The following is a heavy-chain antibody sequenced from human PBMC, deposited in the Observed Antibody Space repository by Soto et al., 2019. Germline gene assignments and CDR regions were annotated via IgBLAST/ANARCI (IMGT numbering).Heavy chain of an antibody. Sequence: SETLSLTCTVSGGSISSYHWSWIRQAPGKGLEWIGNVYYSGTTTYNPSLKSRVTISVDTSKNQFSLKLTSVTAADTAVYYCARDRSGGYNWFDPWGQGTLVTVSS. D-gene: IGHD3-10*01. CDR1: GGSISSYH. CDR2: VYYSGTT. J-gene: IGHJ5*02. V-gene: IGHV4-59*13. CDR3: ARDRSGGYNWFDP.